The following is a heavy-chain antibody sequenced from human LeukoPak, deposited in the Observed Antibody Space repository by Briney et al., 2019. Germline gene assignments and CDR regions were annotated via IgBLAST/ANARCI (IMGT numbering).Heavy chain of an antibody. V-gene: IGHV3-74*01. J-gene: IGHJ3*01. CDR1: GFTFSSYW. CDR2: INTDGTITDYT. CDR3: ARGDSRLVGSSSYYRDALDL. D-gene: IGHD3-22*01. Sequence: GGSLRLSCAASGFTFSSYWMHWVRQAPGKGLEWVSRINTDGTITDYTNYAGSEKGRFTISRDNANNKLYLQMNSLRAEDTAVYFCARGDSRLVGSSSYYRDALDLWGQGTLVTVSS.